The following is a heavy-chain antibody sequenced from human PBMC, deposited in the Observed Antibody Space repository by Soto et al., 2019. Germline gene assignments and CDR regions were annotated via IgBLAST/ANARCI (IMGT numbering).Heavy chain of an antibody. CDR1: GYTFTSYG. J-gene: IGHJ4*02. CDR2: ISAYNGNT. D-gene: IGHD1-26*01. V-gene: IGHV1-18*01. Sequence: QVQLVQSGAEVKKPGASVKVSCKASGYTFTSYGITWVRQAPGQGLEWMGWISAYNGNTNYVQKLQGRVTMTTDTSTSTAHMELRSLRSDETALDYGARDGGSYPLDYWGQGTLVTVSS. CDR3: ARDGGSYPLDY.